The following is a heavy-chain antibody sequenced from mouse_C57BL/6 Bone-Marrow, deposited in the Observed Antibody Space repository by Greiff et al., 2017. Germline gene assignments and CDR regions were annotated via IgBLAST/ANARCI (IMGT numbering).Heavy chain of an antibody. CDR3: ARRGAAGYVDV. CDR2: ISGGGGNT. CDR1: GFTFSSYT. D-gene: IGHD6-1*01. Sequence: EVQGVESGGGLVKPGGSLKLSCAASGFTFSSYTMSWVRQTPEKRLEWVATISGGGGNTYYPDSVKGRFTISRDNAKNTLYLQMSSLRSEDTALYYCARRGAAGYVDVWGTGTTVTVSS. J-gene: IGHJ1*03. V-gene: IGHV5-9*01.